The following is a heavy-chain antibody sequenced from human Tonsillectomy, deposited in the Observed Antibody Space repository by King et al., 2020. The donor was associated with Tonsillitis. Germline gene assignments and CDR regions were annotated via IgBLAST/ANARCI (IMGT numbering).Heavy chain of an antibody. CDR2: ISYDGSNK. V-gene: IGHV3-30*04. Sequence: VQLVESGGSVVQPGRSLRLSCAASGFTFSSYAMHWVRQAPGEGLEWVAVISYDGSNKYYADSVKGRFTISRDNSKNTLYLQMNSLRAEDTAVYYSARGERGDYCYGMDVWGQGTTVTVSS. CDR3: ARGERGDYCYGMDV. D-gene: IGHD1-26*01. J-gene: IGHJ6*02. CDR1: GFTFSSYA.